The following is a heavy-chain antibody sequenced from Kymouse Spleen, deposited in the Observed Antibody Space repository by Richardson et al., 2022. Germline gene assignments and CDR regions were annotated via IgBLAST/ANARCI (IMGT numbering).Heavy chain of an antibody. CDR2: ISYDGSNK. J-gene: IGHJ3*02. CDR1: GFTFSSYG. D-gene: IGHD6-13*01. Sequence: QVQLVESGGGVVQPGRSLRLSCAASGFTFSSYGMHWVRQAPGKGLEWVAVISYDGSNKYYADSVKGRFTISRDNSKNTLYLQMNSLRAEDTAVYYCAKRVGAAAGTGAFDIWGQGTMVTVSS. CDR3: AKRVGAAAGTGAFDI. V-gene: IGHV3-30*18.